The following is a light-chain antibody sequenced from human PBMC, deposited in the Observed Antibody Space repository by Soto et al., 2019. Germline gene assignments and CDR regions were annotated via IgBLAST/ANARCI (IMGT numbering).Light chain of an antibody. V-gene: IGKV3-20*01. CDR3: QQYSTSPPYT. J-gene: IGKJ2*01. CDR1: QSVSSSN. CDR2: AAS. Sequence: EIVLTQSPVTLSLSPGERATLSCRASQSVSSSNLAWYQQKPGQAPRLLIYAASSRTTGIPDRFSGSGSGADFTLAISRLEPEDFAVYYCQQYSTSPPYTFGQGTKVEIK.